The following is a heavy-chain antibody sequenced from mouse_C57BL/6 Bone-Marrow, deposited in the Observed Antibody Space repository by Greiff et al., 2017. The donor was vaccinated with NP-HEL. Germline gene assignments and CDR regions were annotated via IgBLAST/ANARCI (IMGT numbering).Heavy chain of an antibody. Sequence: VQLQESGPGLVQPSQSLSITCTVSGFSLTSYGVHWVRQPPGKGLEWLGVIWSGGSTDNNAAFISRLSNSKDNSKSQVCFKMNRLQADDTAIYYCVTNWAYFDYWGQGTTLTVSS. V-gene: IGHV2-4*01. J-gene: IGHJ2*01. CDR3: VTNWAYFDY. D-gene: IGHD4-1*01. CDR1: GFSLTSYG. CDR2: IWSGGST.